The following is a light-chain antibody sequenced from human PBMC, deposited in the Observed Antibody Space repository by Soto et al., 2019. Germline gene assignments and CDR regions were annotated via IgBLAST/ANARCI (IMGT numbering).Light chain of an antibody. V-gene: IGKV1-5*01. CDR2: DAS. CDR1: QSISYK. CDR3: QQYHTYSYT. J-gene: IGKJ2*01. Sequence: DIQMTQSPSTLSASVGDRVTITCRASQSISYKLDWYQHKPGKAPKLLIYDASGLQSGVPSRFSGSGSGTEFTLTISSLQPDDFATYFCQQYHTYSYTFGQGTKLEIK.